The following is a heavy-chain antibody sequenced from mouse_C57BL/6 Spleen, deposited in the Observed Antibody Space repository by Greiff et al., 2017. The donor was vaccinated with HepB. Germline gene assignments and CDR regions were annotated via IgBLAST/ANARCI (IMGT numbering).Heavy chain of an antibody. V-gene: IGHV1-69*01. CDR2: IDPSDSYT. J-gene: IGHJ2*01. Sequence: VQLQQPGAELVMPGASVKLSCKASGYTFTSYWMHWVKQRPGQGLEWIGEIDPSDSYTNYNQKFKGKSTLTVDKSSSTAYMQLSSLTSEDSAVYYCARGAITTVVAPLDYWGQGTTLTVSS. D-gene: IGHD1-1*01. CDR3: ARGAITTVVAPLDY. CDR1: GYTFTSYW.